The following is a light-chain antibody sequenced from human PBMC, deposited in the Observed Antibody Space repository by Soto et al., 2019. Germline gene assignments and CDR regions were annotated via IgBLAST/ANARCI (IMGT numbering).Light chain of an antibody. Sequence: QSVLTQPASASGSPGQSITISCTGTNSNVGGYNLVSWYQQHPGKAPKLIIFEVNKRPSGVSNRFSGSKSGNTASLTISGLKVEDEADYYCWSSGGSPTYVFGTGTKVTVL. CDR3: WSSGGSPTYV. V-gene: IGLV2-23*02. J-gene: IGLJ1*01. CDR1: NSNVGGYNL. CDR2: EVN.